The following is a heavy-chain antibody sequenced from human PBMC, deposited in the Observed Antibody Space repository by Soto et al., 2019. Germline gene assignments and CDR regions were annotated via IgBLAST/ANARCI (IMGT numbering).Heavy chain of an antibody. CDR2: INSDGSST. Sequence: GGSLRLSCAASGFTFSSYWMHWVRQAPGKGLVWVSRINSDGSSTSYADSVKGRFTISRDNAKNTLYLQMNSLRAEDTAVYYSARENVVVVPGAGDYCYRMDVWGKGTTVTGSS. D-gene: IGHD2-2*01. J-gene: IGHJ6*04. V-gene: IGHV3-74*01. CDR1: GFTFSSYW. CDR3: ARENVVVVPGAGDYCYRMDV.